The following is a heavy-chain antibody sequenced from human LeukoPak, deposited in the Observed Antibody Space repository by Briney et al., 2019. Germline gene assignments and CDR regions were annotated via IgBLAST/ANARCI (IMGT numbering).Heavy chain of an antibody. J-gene: IGHJ4*02. CDR1: GFTFSSYG. CDR3: ARDLGYSGYDPDY. CDR2: ISSSSSTI. V-gene: IGHV3-48*01. Sequence: PGWSLRLSCAASGFTFSSYGMHWVRQAPGKGLEWVSYISSSSSTIYYADSVKGRFTISRDNAKNSLYLQMNSLRAEDTAVYYCARDLGYSGYDPDYWGQGTLVTVSS. D-gene: IGHD5-12*01.